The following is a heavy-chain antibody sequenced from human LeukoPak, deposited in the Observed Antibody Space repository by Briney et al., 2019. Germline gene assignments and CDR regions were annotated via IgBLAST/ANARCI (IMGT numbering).Heavy chain of an antibody. CDR3: AKDRADSSSWSVAIRARFIFCGDY. V-gene: IGHV3-23*01. CDR2: ISGSGGST. CDR1: GFTFSSYA. J-gene: IGHJ4*02. D-gene: IGHD6-13*01. Sequence: PGGFLRLSCAASGFTFSSYAMSWVRQAPGKGLEWVSAISGSGGSTYYADSVKGRFTISRDNSKNTLYLQMNSLRAEDTAVYYCAKDRADSSSWSVAIRARFIFCGDYWGQGTLVTVSS.